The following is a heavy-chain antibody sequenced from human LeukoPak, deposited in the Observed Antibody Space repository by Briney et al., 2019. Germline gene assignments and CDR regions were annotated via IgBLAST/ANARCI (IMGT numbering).Heavy chain of an antibody. CDR3: ASTHSSGWYDDWFDP. D-gene: IGHD6-19*01. Sequence: SVKVSCKASGGTFSSYAISWVRQAPGQGVEWMGRIIPIFGTANYAQKFQGRVTITTDESTSTAYMELSSLRSEDTAVYYCASTHSSGWYDDWFDPWGQGTLVTVSS. J-gene: IGHJ5*02. CDR2: IIPIFGTA. V-gene: IGHV1-69*05. CDR1: GGTFSSYA.